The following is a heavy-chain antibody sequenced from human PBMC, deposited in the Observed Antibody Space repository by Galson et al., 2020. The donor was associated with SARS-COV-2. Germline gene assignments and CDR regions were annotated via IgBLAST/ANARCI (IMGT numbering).Heavy chain of an antibody. CDR2: IYYTGNT. CDR1: GDFFSSTSYY. V-gene: IGHV4-39*07. CDR3: ARDESGRNNF. J-gene: IGHJ4*02. Sequence: SETLSLTCSVSGDFFSSTSYYWGWIRQPPGKGLEWIGSIYYTGNTYYNPSLKSRVTMSVDTSRNQFSLRQSSVTAADTAVYYCARDESGRNNFWGQGTLVTVSS. D-gene: IGHD6-25*01.